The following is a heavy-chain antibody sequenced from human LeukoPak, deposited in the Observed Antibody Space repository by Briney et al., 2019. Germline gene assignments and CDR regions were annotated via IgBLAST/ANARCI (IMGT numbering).Heavy chain of an antibody. CDR3: ARGRYSGYDFEEDAFDI. V-gene: IGHV4-30-4*08. CDR1: GGSVSSGSYY. J-gene: IGHJ3*02. D-gene: IGHD5-12*01. Sequence: TLSLTCTVSGGSVSSGSYYWSWIRQPPGKGLEWIGYIYYSGSTYYNPSLKSRVTISVDTSKNQFSLKLNSVTAADTAVYYCARGRYSGYDFEEDAFDIWGQGTMVTVSS. CDR2: IYYSGST.